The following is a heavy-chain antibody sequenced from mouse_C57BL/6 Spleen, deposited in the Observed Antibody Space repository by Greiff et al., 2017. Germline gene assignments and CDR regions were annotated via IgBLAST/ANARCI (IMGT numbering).Heavy chain of an antibody. V-gene: IGHV5-17*01. D-gene: IGHD1-1*01. CDR1: GFTFGDYG. Sequence: EVQGVESGGGLVKPGGSLKLSCAASGFTFGDYGMHWVRQAPEKGLEWVAYISSGSSTIYYADTVKGRFTISRDNAKNTLFLQMTSLRSEDTAMYYCARRHYYGSTDYWGQGTTLTVSS. CDR3: ARRHYYGSTDY. CDR2: ISSGSSTI. J-gene: IGHJ2*01.